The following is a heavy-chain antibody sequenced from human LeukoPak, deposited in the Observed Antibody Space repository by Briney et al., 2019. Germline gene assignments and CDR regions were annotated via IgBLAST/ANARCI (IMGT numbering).Heavy chain of an antibody. CDR3: ARLQYCSGTSCYWFDP. CDR1: GASISSYY. V-gene: IGHV4-59*12. D-gene: IGHD2-2*01. Sequence: SETLSLICTVSGASISSYYWSWIRQPLGKGLEWIGYIYHTGSTYYNPSLKSRVTISVDTSKNQFSLRLSSVTAADTAVYYCARLQYCSGTSCYWFDPWGQGTLVTVSS. J-gene: IGHJ5*02. CDR2: IYHTGST.